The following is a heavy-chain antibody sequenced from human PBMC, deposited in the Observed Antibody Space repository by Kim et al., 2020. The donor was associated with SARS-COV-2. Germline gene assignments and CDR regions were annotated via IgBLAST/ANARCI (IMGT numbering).Heavy chain of an antibody. J-gene: IGHJ6*01. CDR1: GGSFSGYY. V-gene: IGHV4-34*01. CDR2: INHSGST. D-gene: IGHD5-18*01. Sequence: SETLSLTCAVYGGSFSGYYWSWNRQPPGKGLEWIGEINHSGSTNYNPSLKSRVTISVDTSKNQFSLKLCSVTAADTAVYYCARRVDTAMGRYYYYYYGL. CDR3: ARRVDTAMGRYYYYYYGL.